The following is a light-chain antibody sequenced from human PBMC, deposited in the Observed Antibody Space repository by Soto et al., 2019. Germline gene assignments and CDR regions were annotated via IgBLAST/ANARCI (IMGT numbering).Light chain of an antibody. J-gene: IGKJ4*01. Sequence: DIQMTQSPSTLSGSVGDRVTITCRASQTISSWLAWYQQKPGRAPQLLIYDASRLKTGVPSRFSGSGSGTDFTLTISRLEPEDFAVYYCQQYGRTFGGGTKVDIK. CDR2: DAS. CDR3: QQYGRT. V-gene: IGKV1-5*01. CDR1: QTISSW.